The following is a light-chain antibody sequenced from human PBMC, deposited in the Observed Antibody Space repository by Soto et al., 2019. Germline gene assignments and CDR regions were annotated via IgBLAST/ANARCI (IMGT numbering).Light chain of an antibody. J-gene: IGKJ5*01. CDR3: QQYNNWTFS. V-gene: IGKV3-15*01. Sequence: TQSPSSLSASVGDRATLSCRAGQGVTTNFAWYQQKSGQSPRLLIYDVSIRATGVPARFSATGSETDFNLTISGLQSEDSAVYLCQQYNNWTFSVGQGTRLEIK. CDR2: DVS. CDR1: QGVTTN.